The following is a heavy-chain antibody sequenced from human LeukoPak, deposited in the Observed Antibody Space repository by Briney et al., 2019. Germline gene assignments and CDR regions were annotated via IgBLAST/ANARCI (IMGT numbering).Heavy chain of an antibody. D-gene: IGHD1-26*01. CDR1: GFIFNSFT. J-gene: IGHJ4*02. Sequence: PGGSLRLSCVASGFIFNSFTMNWVRQAPGEGLQWVASISSSGTYIYYADSVKGRVTISRDNAKSSLYLQMNSLRVEDTAVYYCARDHDRAVGALEYGGQGTLVTVSS. CDR3: ARDHDRAVGALEY. V-gene: IGHV3-21*01. CDR2: ISSSGTYI.